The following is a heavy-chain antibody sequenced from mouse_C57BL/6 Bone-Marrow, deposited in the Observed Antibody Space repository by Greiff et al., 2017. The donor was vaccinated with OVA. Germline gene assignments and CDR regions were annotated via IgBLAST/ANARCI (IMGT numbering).Heavy chain of an antibody. CDR2: IDPSDSET. CDR3: ARGSTTVVAPQYFDV. D-gene: IGHD1-1*01. CDR1: GYTFTSYW. J-gene: IGHJ1*01. Sequence: QVQLQQPGAELVRPGSSVKLSCKASGYTFTSYWMHWVKQRPIQGLEWIGNIDPSDSETHYNQKFKDKATLTVDKSSSTAYMQLSRLTSEASADYYGARGSTTVVAPQYFDVWGPGTTVTVSS. V-gene: IGHV1-52*01.